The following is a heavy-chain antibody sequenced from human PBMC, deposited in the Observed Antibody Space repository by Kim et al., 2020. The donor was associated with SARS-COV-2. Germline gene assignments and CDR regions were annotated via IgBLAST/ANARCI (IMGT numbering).Heavy chain of an antibody. D-gene: IGHD3-10*01. CDR2: INYDGGLT. J-gene: IGHJ4*02. V-gene: IGHV3-23*01. CDR3: SKVFHDASGDMPNFFGY. CDR1: GFTFSSFA. Sequence: GGSLRLSCAASGFTFSSFAMTWVRQLPGKGLEWVSVINYDGGLTLYVDSVKGRFTISRASSMYTLYLQMNSLRVEDTAVYYCSKVFHDASGDMPNFFGYSGQGTPVTVSS.